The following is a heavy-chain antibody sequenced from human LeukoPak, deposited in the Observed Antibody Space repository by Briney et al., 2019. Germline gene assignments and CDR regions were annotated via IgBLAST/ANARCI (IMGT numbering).Heavy chain of an antibody. CDR3: ARGDGYNGELFDY. D-gene: IGHD5-24*01. V-gene: IGHV4-4*02. CDR1: GGSISSSYW. Sequence: SGTLSLTCAVSGGSISSSYWWSWVRQPPGKGLEWIGEIYHSGSTNYNPSLKSRVTISVDISENQFSLKLTSVTAADTAVYYCARGDGYNGELFDYWGQGTLVTVSS. CDR2: IYHSGST. J-gene: IGHJ4*02.